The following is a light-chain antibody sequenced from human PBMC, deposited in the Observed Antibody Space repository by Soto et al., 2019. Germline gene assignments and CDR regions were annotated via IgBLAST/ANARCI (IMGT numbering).Light chain of an antibody. J-gene: IGKJ1*01. V-gene: IGKV1-9*01. CDR3: QQLNSYPPT. Sequence: DIQLTQSPSFLSASVGDRVTITCRASQDISSYLAWYQQKPGKAPNLLIYAASTLQSGVPSRFSGSGSGTEFTLTISSLQPEDFATYYCQQLNSYPPTFGQGTKVEIK. CDR2: AAS. CDR1: QDISSY.